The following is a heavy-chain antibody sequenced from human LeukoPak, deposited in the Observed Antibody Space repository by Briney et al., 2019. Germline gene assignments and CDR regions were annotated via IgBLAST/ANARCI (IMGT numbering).Heavy chain of an antibody. CDR1: GGSISSYY. J-gene: IGHJ4*02. CDR3: AGGGLQDYFDY. D-gene: IGHD1-1*01. V-gene: IGHV4-59*01. CDR2: IYYSGST. Sequence: SETLSLTCTVSGGSISSYYWSWIRQPPGKGLEWIGYIYYSGSTNYNPSLKSRVTISVDTSKNQFSLKLSSVTAADTAVYYCAGGGLQDYFDYWGQGTLVTVSS.